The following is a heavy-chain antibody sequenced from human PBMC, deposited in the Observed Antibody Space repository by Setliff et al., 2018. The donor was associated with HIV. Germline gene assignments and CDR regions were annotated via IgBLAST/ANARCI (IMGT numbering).Heavy chain of an antibody. J-gene: IGHJ6*03. CDR2: INPNSGGT. V-gene: IGHV1-2*06. CDR1: GYTFTGYY. D-gene: IGHD1-26*01. CDR3: ARDKEPWEGYYKYYSMDV. Sequence: ASVKVSCKASGYTFTGYYMHWVRQAPGQGLEWMGRINPNSGGTKYAQKFQGRVTMTRDTSINTAYMDLSRLTSDDTAVYYCARDKEPWEGYYKYYSMDVWGKGTKVTVSS.